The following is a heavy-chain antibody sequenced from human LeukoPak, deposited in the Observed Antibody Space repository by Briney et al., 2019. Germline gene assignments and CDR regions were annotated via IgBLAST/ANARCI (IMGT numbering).Heavy chain of an antibody. CDR1: GGSFSDYY. J-gene: IGHJ4*02. CDR3: AGSIAARLDY. Sequence: SDTLSLTCAVYGGSFSDYYWSWIRQPTGKALECIGEINHSGSTNYNPSLKSRVTISVDTSKNQFSLKLSSVTAADTAVYYCAGSIAARLDYWGQGTLVTVSS. CDR2: INHSGST. V-gene: IGHV4-34*01. D-gene: IGHD6-6*01.